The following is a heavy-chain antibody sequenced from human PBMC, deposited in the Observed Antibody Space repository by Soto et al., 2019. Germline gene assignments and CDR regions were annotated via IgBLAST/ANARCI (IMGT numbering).Heavy chain of an antibody. CDR3: ARVRYSGSYYLDY. D-gene: IGHD1-26*01. CDR1: GDSIGGVGY. V-gene: IGHV4-31*03. J-gene: IGHJ4*02. Sequence: PSETLSLTCSVSGDSIGGVGYWSWIRQHPGKGLEWIGYIYYSGSTYYNPSLKSRVTISVDTSKNQFSLKLSSVTAADTAVYYCARVRYSGSYYLDYWGQGTLVTVSS. CDR2: IYYSGST.